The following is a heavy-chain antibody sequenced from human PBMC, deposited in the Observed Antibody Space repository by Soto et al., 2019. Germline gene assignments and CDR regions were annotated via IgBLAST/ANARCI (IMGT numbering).Heavy chain of an antibody. CDR3: ARLVYDTRLNYMYFDF. J-gene: IGHJ4*02. D-gene: IGHD3-10*01. V-gene: IGHV4-4*02. Sequence: SETLSLTCAVCGVSISSGNWWTWARQSPQRGLEYIGEIFHDGTANYYPSFERRVAISVDTSKNQFSLKLTSVTAADTAIYFCARLVYDTRLNYMYFDFWGQGTLVTVSS. CDR2: IFHDGTA. CDR1: GVSISSGNW.